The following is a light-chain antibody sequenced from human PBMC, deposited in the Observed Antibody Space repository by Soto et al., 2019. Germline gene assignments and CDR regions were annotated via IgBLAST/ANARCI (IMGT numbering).Light chain of an antibody. Sequence: EIALTQSPATLSLSPGERATLSCRASQTISNSLAPYQQKPGQAPRLLIYDASNRATGIPARFSGSGSGTDFTLTISSLEPEDFAVYYCQQRSNWPPEYTFGQGTKLDIK. J-gene: IGKJ2*01. V-gene: IGKV3-11*01. CDR1: QTISNS. CDR2: DAS. CDR3: QQRSNWPPEYT.